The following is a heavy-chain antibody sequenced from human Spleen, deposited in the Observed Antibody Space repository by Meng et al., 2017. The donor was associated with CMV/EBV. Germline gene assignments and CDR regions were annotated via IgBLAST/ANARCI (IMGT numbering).Heavy chain of an antibody. J-gene: IGHJ4*02. V-gene: IGHV2-5*02. CDR2: IYWDDDK. D-gene: IGHD6-13*01. Sequence: FSRSANGVGGGWNRQTPGEGLEWLARIYWDDDKRDSASVTSSLAVVKDTSKNQMDITMTKVDPEDTATYDCAHRRYYSSTWSWGDFDYWGQGTLVTVSS. CDR1: FSRSANGVG. CDR3: AHRRYYSSTWSWGDFDY.